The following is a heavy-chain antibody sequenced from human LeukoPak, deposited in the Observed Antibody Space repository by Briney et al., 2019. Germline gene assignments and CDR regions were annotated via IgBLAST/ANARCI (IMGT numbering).Heavy chain of an antibody. J-gene: IGHJ4*02. D-gene: IGHD5-18*01. CDR2: ISWDGGST. CDR3: ARAPRGTWIQLSPHFDY. V-gene: IGHV3-43D*03. CDR1: GFTFDDYA. Sequence: PGGSLGLSCAASGFTFDDYAMHWVRQAPGKGLEWVSLISWDGGSTYYADSVKGRFTISRDNSKNSLYLQMNSLRAEDTAVYYCARAPRGTWIQLSPHFDYWGQGTLVTVSS.